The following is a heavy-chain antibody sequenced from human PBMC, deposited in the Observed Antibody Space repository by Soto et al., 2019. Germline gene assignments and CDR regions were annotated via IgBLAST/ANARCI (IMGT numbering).Heavy chain of an antibody. V-gene: IGHV3-21*01. J-gene: IGHJ4*02. D-gene: IGHD3-9*01. CDR3: ARDRYYDILTGYPKPPFDY. CDR1: GFTFSSYS. CDR2: ISSSSSYI. Sequence: PGGSLRLSCAASGFTFSSYSMNWVRQAPGKGLEWVSSISSSSSYIYYADSVKGRFTISRDNAKNSLYLQMNSLRAEDTAVYYCARDRYYDILTGYPKPPFDYWGQGTLVTVSS.